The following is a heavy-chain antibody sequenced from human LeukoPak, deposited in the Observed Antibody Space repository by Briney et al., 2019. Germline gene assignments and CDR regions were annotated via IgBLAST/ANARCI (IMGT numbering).Heavy chain of an antibody. D-gene: IGHD3-22*01. CDR2: ISSSSSYI. V-gene: IGHV3-21*01. J-gene: IGHJ4*02. Sequence: GGSLRLSCAASGFTFSDHHMNWVRQAPGKGLEWVSSISSSSSYIYYADSVKGRFTISRDNAKNSLYLQMNSLRAEDTAVYYCARDIYYDSSGYYGYWGQGTLVTVSS. CDR3: ARDIYYDSSGYYGY. CDR1: GFTFSDHH.